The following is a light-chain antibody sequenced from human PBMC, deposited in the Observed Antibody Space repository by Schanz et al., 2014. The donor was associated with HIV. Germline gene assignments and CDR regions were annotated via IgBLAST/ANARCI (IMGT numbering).Light chain of an antibody. V-gene: IGLV2-14*01. CDR1: SSDVGGYKY. Sequence: QSVLTQPASVSGSPGQSITISCTGTSSDVGGYKYVSWYQQYPGKAPKLIIFDVDNRPSGVSWRFSASKSGNTASLTISGLQAEDEADYYCSSYAGSNNFGFGGGTKLTVL. CDR2: DVD. CDR3: SSYAGSNNFG. J-gene: IGLJ2*01.